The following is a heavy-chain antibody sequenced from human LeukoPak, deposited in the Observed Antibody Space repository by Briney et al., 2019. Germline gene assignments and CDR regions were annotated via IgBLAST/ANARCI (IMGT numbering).Heavy chain of an antibody. D-gene: IGHD6-19*01. CDR1: GYTFTGYH. V-gene: IGHV1-2*02. CDR3: ARPRSSGWRYYFDY. CDR2: INPNSGGT. J-gene: IGHJ4*02. Sequence: ASVKVSCKASGYTFTGYHMHWVRQAPGQGLEWMGWINPNSGGTNYAQKFQGRVTMTRDTSISTAYMELSRLRSDDTAVYYCARPRSSGWRYYFDYWGQGTLVTVSS.